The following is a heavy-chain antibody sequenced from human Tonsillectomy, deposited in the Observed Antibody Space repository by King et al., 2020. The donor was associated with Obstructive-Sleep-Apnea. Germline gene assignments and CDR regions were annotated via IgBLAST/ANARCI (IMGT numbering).Heavy chain of an antibody. CDR1: GGSFTGYY. CDR2: INHSGST. Sequence: VQLQQWGAGLLKPSENLSLTCVVYGGSFTGYYWSWIRQPPGKGLEWIGEINHSGSTHYNPSLKSRVTLSIDTSQNQLSLRLGSVTAAEPAVYYCARGPDYGGYNWFDPWGQGTLVTVSS. V-gene: IGHV4-34*01. J-gene: IGHJ5*02. D-gene: IGHD4-23*01. CDR3: ARGPDYGGYNWFDP.